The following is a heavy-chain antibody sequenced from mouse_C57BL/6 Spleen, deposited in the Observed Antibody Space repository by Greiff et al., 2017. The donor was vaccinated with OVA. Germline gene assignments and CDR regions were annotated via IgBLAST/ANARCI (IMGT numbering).Heavy chain of an antibody. CDR2: IDPSDSYT. CDR3: ARSKDYDVSWFAY. J-gene: IGHJ3*01. CDR1: GYTFTSYW. V-gene: IGHV1-69*01. D-gene: IGHD2-4*01. Sequence: QVQLQQPGAELVMPGASVKLSCKASGYTFTSYWMHWVKQRPGQGLEWIGEIDPSDSYTNYTQKFKGKFTLTVDKSSSTDYMQLSSLTSEDSAVYYCARSKDYDVSWFAYWGQGTLVTVSA.